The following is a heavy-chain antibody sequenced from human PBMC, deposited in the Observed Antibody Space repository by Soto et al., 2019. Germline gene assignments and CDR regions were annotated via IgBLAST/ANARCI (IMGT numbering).Heavy chain of an antibody. Sequence: QVQLQQSSPGLVKPSQALSLTCDISGDSVSSNSAGWNWIRQTPSRGLEWLGRTYYKSKWYYTYAEYVKSRITVSPDTSKNQFSLQLTSVTPEDTAVYYCARGSWDDVSGHYYMDVWAKGTTVTVSS. CDR3: ARGSWDDVSGHYYMDV. CDR2: TYYKSKWYY. D-gene: IGHD1-1*01. CDR1: GDSVSSNSAG. J-gene: IGHJ6*03. V-gene: IGHV6-1*01.